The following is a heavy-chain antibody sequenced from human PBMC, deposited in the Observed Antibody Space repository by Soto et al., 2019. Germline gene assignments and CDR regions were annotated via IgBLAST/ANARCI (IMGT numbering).Heavy chain of an antibody. CDR1: GFTFSNAW. J-gene: IGHJ4*02. Sequence: PGGSLRLSCAASGFTFSNAWMSWVRQAPGKGLEWVGRIKSKTDGGTTDYAAPVKGRFTISRDDSKNTLYLQMNSLKTEDTAVYYCTTDTISHCSGGSCYLSYFDYWGQGTLVTVSS. V-gene: IGHV3-15*01. CDR2: IKSKTDGGTT. D-gene: IGHD2-15*01. CDR3: TTDTISHCSGGSCYLSYFDY.